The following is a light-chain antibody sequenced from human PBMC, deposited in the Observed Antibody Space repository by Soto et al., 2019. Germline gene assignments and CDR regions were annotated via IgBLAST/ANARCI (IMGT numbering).Light chain of an antibody. CDR1: SSDVGGYNY. CDR2: DVS. Sequence: QSALTQPASVSGSPGQSIAISCTGTSSDVGGYNYVTWYQQHPGKAPKLMIYDVSNRPSGVSDRFSGSKSGNTASLTISGLQAEDEGDYYCNSYTSSSTYVFGTWTKVTVL. CDR3: NSYTSSSTYV. V-gene: IGLV2-14*03. J-gene: IGLJ1*01.